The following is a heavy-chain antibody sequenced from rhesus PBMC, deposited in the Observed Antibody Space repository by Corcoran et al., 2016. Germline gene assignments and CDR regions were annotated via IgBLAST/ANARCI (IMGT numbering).Heavy chain of an antibody. J-gene: IGHJ3*01. CDR2: ISYGGGST. D-gene: IGHD6-25*01. V-gene: IGHV3S5*01. CDR1: GFTFSSYG. Sequence: EVQLVESGGGLVQPGGSLRLSCAASGFTFSSYGMSWVRQAPGTGLEWVSYISYGGGSTYYADSVKGRFTISRDNSKNTPSLQMNSLRAEDTAVYYCAKDKGYSGSWHAFDFWGQGLRVTVSS. CDR3: AKDKGYSGSWHAFDF.